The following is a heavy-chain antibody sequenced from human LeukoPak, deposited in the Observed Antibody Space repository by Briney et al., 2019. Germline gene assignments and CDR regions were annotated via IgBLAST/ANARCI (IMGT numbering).Heavy chain of an antibody. CDR3: ARARGGSYFDY. J-gene: IGHJ4*02. CDR1: GFTFSSYD. Sequence: GGSLRLSCAASGFTFSSYDMHWVRQATGKGLEWVSAIGTAGDTYYPGSVKGRFTISRENAKNSLYLQMNSLRAGDTAVYYCARARGGSYFDYWGQETLVTVSS. CDR2: IGTAGDT. D-gene: IGHD1-26*01. V-gene: IGHV3-13*04.